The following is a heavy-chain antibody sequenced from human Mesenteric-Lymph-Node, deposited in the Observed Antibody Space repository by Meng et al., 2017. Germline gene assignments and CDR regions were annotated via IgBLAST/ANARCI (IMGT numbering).Heavy chain of an antibody. CDR3: ARDLSGSGPPDAFDI. V-gene: IGHV3-21*01. CDR1: GFTFSSYS. D-gene: IGHD3-10*01. CDR2: ISSSSSYI. Sequence: GESLKISCAASGFTFSSYSMNWVRQAPGKGLEWVSSISSSSSYIYYADSVKGRFTISRDNAKNSLYLQMNSLRAEDTAVYYCARDLSGSGPPDAFDIWGQGTMVTVSS. J-gene: IGHJ3*02.